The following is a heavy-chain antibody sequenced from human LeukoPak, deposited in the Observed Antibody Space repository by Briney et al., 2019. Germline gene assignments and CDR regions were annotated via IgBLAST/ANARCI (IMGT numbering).Heavy chain of an antibody. Sequence: ASVKVSCKASGGTFSSYAISWVRQAPGQGLEWMGGIIPIFGTANYAQKFQGRVTITTDESTSTAYMELSSLRSEDTAVYCCARVGNTMVRGGHANYYYYYMDVWGKGTTVTVSS. CDR3: ARVGNTMVRGGHANYYYYYMDV. V-gene: IGHV1-69*05. CDR1: GGTFSSYA. D-gene: IGHD3-10*01. CDR2: IIPIFGTA. J-gene: IGHJ6*03.